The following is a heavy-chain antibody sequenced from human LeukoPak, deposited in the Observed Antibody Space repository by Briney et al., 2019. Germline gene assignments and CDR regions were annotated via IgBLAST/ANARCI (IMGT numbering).Heavy chain of an antibody. CDR2: IYYSGST. J-gene: IGHJ6*04. Sequence: KPSETLSLTYTVSGGSISSYYWSWIRQPPGKGLEWIGYIYYSGSTNYNPSLKSRVTISVDTSKNQFSLKLSSVTAADTAVYYCARASPRMDVWGKGTTVTVSS. CDR1: GGSISSYY. V-gene: IGHV4-59*01. CDR3: ARASPRMDV.